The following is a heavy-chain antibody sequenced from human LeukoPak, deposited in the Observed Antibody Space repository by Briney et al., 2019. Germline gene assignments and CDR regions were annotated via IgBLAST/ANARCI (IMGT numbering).Heavy chain of an antibody. V-gene: IGHV3-23*01. CDR1: GFTFGDYA. CDR3: AKEIYGDPTGGRFQH. D-gene: IGHD4-17*01. CDR2: ISGSGGST. J-gene: IGHJ1*01. Sequence: GRSLRLSCTASGFTFGDYAMSWVRQAPGKGLEWVSVISGSGGSTYYADSVKGRFTISRDNFKNTLYLQMNSLRAEDTAVYYCAKEIYGDPTGGRFQHWGQGTLVSVSS.